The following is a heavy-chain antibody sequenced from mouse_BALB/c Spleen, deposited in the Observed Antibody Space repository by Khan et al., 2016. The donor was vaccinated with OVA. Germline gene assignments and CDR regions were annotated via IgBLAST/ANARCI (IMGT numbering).Heavy chain of an antibody. CDR1: GYSITSNYA. J-gene: IGHJ4*01. CDR2: ISHSGST. D-gene: IGHD1-1*01. CDR3: ARKNYYGYAVDY. Sequence: EVQLQESGPGLVKPSQSLSLTCTVTGYSITSNYAWNWIRQFPGNKLEWMGYISHSGSTSYNPSLKSRISITRDTSKNQFFLQLNSVTTEDTATSYCARKNYYGYAVDYWGQGTSVTVSS. V-gene: IGHV3-2*02.